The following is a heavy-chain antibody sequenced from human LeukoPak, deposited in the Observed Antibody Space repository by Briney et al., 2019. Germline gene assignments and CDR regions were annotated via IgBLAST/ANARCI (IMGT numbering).Heavy chain of an antibody. Sequence: PSETLSLTCAVYGGCFSGYYWSWIRQPPGKGLEWIGEINHSGSTNYNPSLKSRVTISVDTSKNQFSLKLSSVTAADTAVYYCARSPRSTSSDWFDPWGQGTLVTVSS. D-gene: IGHD2-2*01. J-gene: IGHJ5*02. CDR2: INHSGST. V-gene: IGHV4-34*01. CDR3: ARSPRSTSSDWFDP. CDR1: GGCFSGYY.